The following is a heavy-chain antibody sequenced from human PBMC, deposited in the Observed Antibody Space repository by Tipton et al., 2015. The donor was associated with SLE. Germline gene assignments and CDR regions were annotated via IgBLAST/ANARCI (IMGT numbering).Heavy chain of an antibody. D-gene: IGHD2-2*01. J-gene: IGHJ4*02. CDR3: AGRKVGLDY. CDR2: IYHSGST. Sequence: LRLSCAVYGGSISSYYWSWIRQPPGKGLEWIGYIYHSGSTYYNPSLKSRVTISVDRSKNQFSLKLSSVTAADTAVYYCAGRKVGLDYWGQGTLVTVSS. CDR1: GGSISSYY. V-gene: IGHV4-59*04.